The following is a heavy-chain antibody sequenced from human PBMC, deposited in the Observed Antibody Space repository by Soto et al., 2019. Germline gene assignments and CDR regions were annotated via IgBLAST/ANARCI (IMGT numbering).Heavy chain of an antibody. Sequence: QVQLVQSGAEVKKPGASVKVSCKASGYTFTGYYMHWVRQAPGQGLEWMGWINPNSGGTNYAQKFQGWVPMTRDTSISTAYMELSRLRSDDTAVYYCARGSAVVVPAATENHFGIDYWGQGTLVTVSS. V-gene: IGHV1-2*04. CDR2: INPNSGGT. CDR1: GYTFTGYY. J-gene: IGHJ4*02. CDR3: ARGSAVVVPAATENHFGIDY. D-gene: IGHD2-2*01.